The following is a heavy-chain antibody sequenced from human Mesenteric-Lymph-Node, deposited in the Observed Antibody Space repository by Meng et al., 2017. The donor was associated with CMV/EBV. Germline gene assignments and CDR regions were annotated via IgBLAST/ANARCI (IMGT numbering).Heavy chain of an antibody. CDR3: ARAGEFGYFDIGGHYPYYFDY. D-gene: IGHD3-22*01. J-gene: IGHJ4*02. CDR1: GFTFSSYA. CDR2: ISGSGGST. V-gene: IGHV3-23*01. Sequence: GESLKISCAASGFTFSSYAMSWVRQAPGKGLEWVSGISGSGGSTYYADSVKGRFTISRDNSKNTLYLQMNSLRVEDTALYYCARAGEFGYFDIGGHYPYYFDYWGQGTLVTVSS.